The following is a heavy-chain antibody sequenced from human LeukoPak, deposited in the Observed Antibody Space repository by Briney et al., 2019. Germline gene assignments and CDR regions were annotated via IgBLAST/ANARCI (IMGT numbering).Heavy chain of an antibody. CDR2: IYPADSDT. Sequence: GESLQISCEASGYSFTNYWIGWVRQMPGKGLECMGIIYPADSDTKYSPSFQGQVTISADKSVGAAYLQWSSLKASDTAMYYCTRLRKGWFGDLSFDYWGQGTTVTVSS. CDR1: GYSFTNYW. CDR3: TRLRKGWFGDLSFDY. J-gene: IGHJ4*02. D-gene: IGHD3-10*01. V-gene: IGHV5-51*01.